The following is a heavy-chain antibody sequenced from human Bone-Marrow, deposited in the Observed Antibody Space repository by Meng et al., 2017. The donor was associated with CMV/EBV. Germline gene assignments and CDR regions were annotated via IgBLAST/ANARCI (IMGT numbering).Heavy chain of an antibody. CDR2: ISSSGSTI. J-gene: IGHJ4*02. CDR3: ARGKYGDYLSTYFDY. CDR1: GFTFSSYE. D-gene: IGHD4-17*01. V-gene: IGHV3-48*03. Sequence: GGSLRLSCAASGFTFSSYEMNWVRQAPGKGLEWVSYISSSGSTIYYADSVKGRFTISRDNAKNSLYLQMNSLRAEDTAVYYCARGKYGDYLSTYFDYWGQGTLVTVSS.